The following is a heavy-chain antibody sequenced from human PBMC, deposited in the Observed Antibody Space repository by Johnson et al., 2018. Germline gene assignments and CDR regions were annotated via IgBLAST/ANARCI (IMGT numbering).Heavy chain of an antibody. CDR2: ISWNSGSI. D-gene: IGHD6-13*01. CDR3: ARKQQLVRYYYYYYMDV. CDR1: GFTFDDYA. J-gene: IGHJ6*03. V-gene: IGHV3-9*01. Sequence: VQLVQSGGGLVQPGRSLRLSCAASGFTFDDYAMHWVRQAPGKGLEWVSGISWNSGSIGYADSVKGRFTISRDNAKSTLYLQMNSLRAEDTAVYYCARKQQLVRYYYYYYMDVWGKGTTVTVSS.